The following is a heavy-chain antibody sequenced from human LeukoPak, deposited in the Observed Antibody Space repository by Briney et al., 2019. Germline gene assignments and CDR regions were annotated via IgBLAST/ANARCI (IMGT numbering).Heavy chain of an antibody. CDR2: ISGSGGST. D-gene: IGHD6-6*01. V-gene: IGHV3-23*01. CDR1: GFSFGPHA. Sequence: GGSLRLSCAGSGFSFGPHAMSWVRQAPGKGLEWVSAISGSGGSTYYADSVKGRFTISRDNSKNTLYLQMNSLRAEDTAVYYCAKKEYSSSGPFDYWGQGTLVTVSS. J-gene: IGHJ4*02. CDR3: AKKEYSSSGPFDY.